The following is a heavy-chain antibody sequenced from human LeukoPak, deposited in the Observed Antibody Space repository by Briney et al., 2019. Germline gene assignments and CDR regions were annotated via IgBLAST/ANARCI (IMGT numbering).Heavy chain of an antibody. V-gene: IGHV3-23*01. D-gene: IGHD3-10*01. CDR2: INGRGGST. J-gene: IGHJ6*03. CDR1: GFTFSSYA. Sequence: GRSLRLSCAASGFTFSSYAMSWVRQAPGKGLEWVTSINGRGGSTYYAESVKGRFTISRDNSKNTLYLQMVSLRAEDTAVYYCAKGDYYGSGSRSYYMDVWGKGTTVTVSS. CDR3: AKGDYYGSGSRSYYMDV.